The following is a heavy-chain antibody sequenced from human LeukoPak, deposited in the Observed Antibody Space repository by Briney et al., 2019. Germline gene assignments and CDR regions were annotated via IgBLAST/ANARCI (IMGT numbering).Heavy chain of an antibody. CDR1: GFTFSSYW. CDR2: IKQDGSEK. D-gene: IGHD2-21*02. V-gene: IGHV3-7*01. Sequence: GRSLRLSCAASGFTFSSYWMSWVRQAPGKGLEWVANIKQDGSEKYYVDSVKGRFTISRDNAKNSLYLQMNSLRAEDTAVYYCARNGAPVVTAITPYYYYMDVWGKGTTVTVSS. J-gene: IGHJ6*03. CDR3: ARNGAPVVTAITPYYYYMDV.